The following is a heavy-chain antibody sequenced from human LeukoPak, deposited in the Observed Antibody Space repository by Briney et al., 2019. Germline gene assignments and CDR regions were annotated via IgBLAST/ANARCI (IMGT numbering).Heavy chain of an antibody. CDR1: GFTFSTYS. J-gene: IGHJ4*02. CDR2: ISSSSSYI. V-gene: IGHV3-21*01. CDR3: ARFALKTPPTD. Sequence: GGSLRLSCAASGFTFSTYSMNWVRQAPGKGLEWVSSISSSSSYIYYADSVKGRFTISRDNAKNSLYLQMKSLRAEDTAVYYCARFALKTPPTDWGQGTLVTVSS.